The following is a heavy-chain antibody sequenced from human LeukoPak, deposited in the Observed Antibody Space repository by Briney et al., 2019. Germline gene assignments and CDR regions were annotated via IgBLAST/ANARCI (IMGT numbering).Heavy chain of an antibody. Sequence: PSETLSLTCTVSGYSISSGYYWGWIRPPPGKGLEWIGEINHSGSTNYNPSLKSRVTISVDTSKNQFSLKMRSVTAADTAVYYCARVGVYIVATIDAFDIWGQGTMVTVSS. V-gene: IGHV4-38-2*02. D-gene: IGHD5-12*01. CDR3: ARVGVYIVATIDAFDI. CDR2: INHSGST. J-gene: IGHJ3*02. CDR1: GYSISSGYY.